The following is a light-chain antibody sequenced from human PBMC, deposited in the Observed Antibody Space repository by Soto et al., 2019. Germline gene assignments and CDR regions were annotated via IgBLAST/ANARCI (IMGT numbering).Light chain of an antibody. V-gene: IGKV3-20*01. Sequence: EIVLTQSPGTLSLSPGESATLSCRASQSVSSTYLAWYQQKPGQAPRLLIYDLSRGTTGIPDRFSASGSGTDFTLTISRLEPEDFAVYYCQQYGSSPRTFGQGTKLEI. CDR3: QQYGSSPRT. J-gene: IGKJ2*02. CDR2: DLS. CDR1: QSVSSTY.